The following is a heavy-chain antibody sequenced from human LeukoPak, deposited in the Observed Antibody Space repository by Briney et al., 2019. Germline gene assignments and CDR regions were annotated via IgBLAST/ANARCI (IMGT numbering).Heavy chain of an antibody. CDR1: GYTFTSYY. CDR3: ARDSAIFGVGDY. D-gene: IGHD3-3*01. V-gene: IGHV1-46*01. CDR2: INPSGGST. Sequence: ASVTVSCKASGYTFTSYYMHWVRQAPGQGLEWMGIINPSGGSTSYAQKFQGRVTMTRDMSTSTVYMELSSLRSEDTAVYYCARDSAIFGVGDYWGQGTLVTVSS. J-gene: IGHJ4*02.